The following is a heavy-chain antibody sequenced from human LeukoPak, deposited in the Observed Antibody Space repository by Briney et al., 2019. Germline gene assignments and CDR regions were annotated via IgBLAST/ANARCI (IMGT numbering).Heavy chain of an antibody. Sequence: SETLSLTCTVSGGSISSYYWSWIRQPPGKGLEWIGYIYYSGSTNYNPSLKSRVTISVDTSKNQFSLKLSSVTATDTAVYYCARSLTTPFYYYYYYMDVWGKGTTVTVSS. V-gene: IGHV4-59*01. CDR3: ARSLTTPFYYYYYYMDV. CDR1: GGSISSYY. CDR2: IYYSGST. J-gene: IGHJ6*03. D-gene: IGHD4-11*01.